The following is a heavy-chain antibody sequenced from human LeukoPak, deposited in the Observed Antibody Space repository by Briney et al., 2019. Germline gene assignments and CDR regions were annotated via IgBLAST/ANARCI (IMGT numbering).Heavy chain of an antibody. V-gene: IGHV1-69*05. D-gene: IGHD5-24*01. J-gene: IGHJ4*02. CDR3: ARDKRRDGYNLSY. CDR2: IIPIFGTA. Sequence: SVKVSCKASGYTFTSYDINWVRQAPGQGLEWMGRIIPIFGTANYAQKFQGRVTITTDESTSTAYMELSSLRSEDTAVYYCARDKRRDGYNLSYWGQGTLVTVSS. CDR1: GYTFTSYD.